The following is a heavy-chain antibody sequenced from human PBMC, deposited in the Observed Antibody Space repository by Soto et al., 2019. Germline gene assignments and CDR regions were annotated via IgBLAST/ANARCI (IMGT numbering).Heavy chain of an antibody. V-gene: IGHV3-48*01. CDR1: GFTFSSYS. Sequence: EVQLVESGGGLVQPGGSLRLSCAASGFTFSSYSMNWVRQAPGKGLEWVSYISSSSSTIYYADSVKGRFTISRDNAKNSLYLQMNSLRAEDTAVYYCARDDGYCSSTSCLVGMDVWGQGTTVTVSS. CDR2: ISSSSSTI. J-gene: IGHJ6*02. CDR3: ARDDGYCSSTSCLVGMDV. D-gene: IGHD2-2*01.